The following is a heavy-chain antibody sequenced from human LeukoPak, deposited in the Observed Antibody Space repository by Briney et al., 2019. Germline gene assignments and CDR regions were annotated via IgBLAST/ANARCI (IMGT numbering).Heavy chain of an antibody. CDR1: GFTFSSYS. CDR2: IIGSGGTT. V-gene: IGHV3-23*01. CDR3: ASSTYYGTSGYPF. D-gene: IGHD3-22*01. Sequence: PGGSLRLSCAASGFTFSSYSMRWVRQPPGRGLEGVSGIIGSGGTTYYASSVKGRVTISRDNSKNTLYLQINSLRAPHTPVYYCASSTYYGTSGYPFWGQGTLVTVSP. J-gene: IGHJ4*02.